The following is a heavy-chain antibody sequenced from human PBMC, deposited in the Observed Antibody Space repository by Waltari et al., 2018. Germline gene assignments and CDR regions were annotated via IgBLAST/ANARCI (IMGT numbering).Heavy chain of an antibody. CDR2: IYTSGST. Sequence: QVQLQESGPGLVKPSQTLSLTCTVSGGSISSGSYYWSWIRQPAGKGLEWIGYIYTSGSTNYNPPLKSRVTISVDTSKNQFSLKLSSVTAADTAVYYCARGGGTAWGQGTLVTVSS. D-gene: IGHD1-7*01. J-gene: IGHJ5*02. CDR1: GGSISSGSYY. CDR3: ARGGGTA. V-gene: IGHV4-61*09.